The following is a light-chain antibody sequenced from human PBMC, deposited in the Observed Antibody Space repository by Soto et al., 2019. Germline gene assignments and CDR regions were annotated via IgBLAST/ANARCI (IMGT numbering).Light chain of an antibody. CDR2: DAS. V-gene: IGLV2-14*03. CDR1: YSDIGGYNH. Sequence: QSVLAQPASVSASPGQSITISCIGTYSDIGGYNHVSWYQQHPGKAPKLIIYDASSRPSGISNRFSASKSANTASLTISGLQADDEADYYCSSYTSSSSLLLFGAGTKVTVL. J-gene: IGLJ1*01. CDR3: SSYTSSSSLLL.